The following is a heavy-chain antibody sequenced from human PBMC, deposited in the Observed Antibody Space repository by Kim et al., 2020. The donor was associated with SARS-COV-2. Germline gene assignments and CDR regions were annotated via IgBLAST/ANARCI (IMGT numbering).Heavy chain of an antibody. D-gene: IGHD2-15*01. V-gene: IGHV4-34*01. CDR3: ARGKRQVVAAIHYYYYYGMDV. CDR2: INHSGST. Sequence: SETLSLTCAVYGGSFSGYYWSWIRQPPGKGLEWIGEINHSGSTNYNPSLKSRVTISVDTSKNQFSLKLSSVTAADTAVYYCARGKRQVVAAIHYYYYYGMDVWGQGTTVTVSS. CDR1: GGSFSGYY. J-gene: IGHJ6*02.